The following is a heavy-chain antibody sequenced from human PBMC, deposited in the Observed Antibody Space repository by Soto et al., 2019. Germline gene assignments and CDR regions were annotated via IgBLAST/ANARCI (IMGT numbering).Heavy chain of an antibody. D-gene: IGHD3-3*01. CDR2: ISGSGGST. CDR3: AKNTIFGVVIKAAFDY. J-gene: IGHJ4*02. Sequence: GGSLRLSCAASGFTFSSYAMSWVRQAPGKGLEWVSAISGSGGSTYYADSVKGRFTISRDNSKNTLYLQMNSLRAEDTAVYYCAKNTIFGVVIKAAFDYWGQGTLVTVSS. CDR1: GFTFSSYA. V-gene: IGHV3-23*01.